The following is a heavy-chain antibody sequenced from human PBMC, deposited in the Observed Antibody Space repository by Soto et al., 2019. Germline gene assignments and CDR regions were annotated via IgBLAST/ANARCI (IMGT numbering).Heavy chain of an antibody. D-gene: IGHD2-2*01. Sequence: GASVKVSCKASGYTFTSYGISWVRQAPGQGLEWMGGIIPIFGTANYAQKFQGRVTITADESTSTAYMELSSLRSEDTAVYYCAYRPSYCSSTSCPYSSWGQGTLVTVS. CDR2: IIPIFGTA. V-gene: IGHV1-69*13. CDR1: GYTFTSYG. J-gene: IGHJ4*02. CDR3: AYRPSYCSSTSCPYSS.